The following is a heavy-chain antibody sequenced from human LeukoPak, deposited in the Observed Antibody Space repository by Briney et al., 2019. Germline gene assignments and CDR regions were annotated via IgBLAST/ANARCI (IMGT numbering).Heavy chain of an antibody. CDR2: IKSKTDGGTT. CDR3: AGGWSSGWYPTDY. V-gene: IGHV3-15*07. Sequence: GGSLRLSCAASGFTFSNDWVNWVRQAPGKGLEWVGRIKSKTDGGTTDYAAPVKGRFTISRDDSKNTLYLQMNSLRAEDTAAYYCAGGWSSGWYPTDYWGQGTLVTVSS. J-gene: IGHJ4*02. CDR1: GFTFSNDW. D-gene: IGHD6-19*01.